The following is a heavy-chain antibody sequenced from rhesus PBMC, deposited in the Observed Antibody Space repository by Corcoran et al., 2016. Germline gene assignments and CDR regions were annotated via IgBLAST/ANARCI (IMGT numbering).Heavy chain of an antibody. D-gene: IGHD5-24*01. CDR2: ITFSVST. J-gene: IGHJ4*01. V-gene: IGHV4-122*02. CDR3: ARIAVGTVKGIFDY. CDR1: GGSISSGYYY. Sequence: QVQLQESGPGLVKPSETLSLTCAVSGGSISSGYYYWSWIRQPPGKGLEWIGYITFSVSTSYNPSLKSRVTISRDTSKNQFSLKLSSVTAADTAVYYCARIAVGTVKGIFDYWGQGVLVTVSS.